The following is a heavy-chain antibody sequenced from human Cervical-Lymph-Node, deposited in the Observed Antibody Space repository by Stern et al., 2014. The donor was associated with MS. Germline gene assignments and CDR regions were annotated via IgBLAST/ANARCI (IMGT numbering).Heavy chain of an antibody. V-gene: IGHV1-46*03. J-gene: IGHJ4*02. CDR2: INPSDGSR. CDR1: GYTFTNYF. Sequence: VQLVQSGAEVKKPGASVKVSCKASGYTFTNYFMHWVRQAPGQGLEWMGIINPSDGSRSYAQKFQDRITMPRDTSTSTVYMELSSLRSGDTAVYYCARTAQLWFFDYWGQGALVTVSS. D-gene: IGHD5-18*01. CDR3: ARTAQLWFFDY.